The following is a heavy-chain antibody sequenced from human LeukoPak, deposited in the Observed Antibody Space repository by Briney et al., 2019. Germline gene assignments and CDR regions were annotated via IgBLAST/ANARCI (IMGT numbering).Heavy chain of an antibody. Sequence: ASVKVSCKSSGYTFTTYGISWMRQAPGQSLEWMGWISPYNSNTKYAQKLQSRVTMTTDTSTNTAYMEVRSLRSDDTAVYYCAREAPVAAGSDAFDIWGQGTMVTVSS. J-gene: IGHJ3*02. CDR1: GYTFTTYG. V-gene: IGHV1-18*01. D-gene: IGHD6-19*01. CDR2: ISPYNSNT. CDR3: AREAPVAAGSDAFDI.